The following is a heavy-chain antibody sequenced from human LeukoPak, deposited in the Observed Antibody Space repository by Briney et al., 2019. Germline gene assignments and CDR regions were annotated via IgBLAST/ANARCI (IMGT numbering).Heavy chain of an antibody. Sequence: ASVKVSCKASGYTFTSYDINWVRHATGQGREWMGWMNPNSGNTGYAQKFQGRVTITRNTSISTAYMELSSLRSEDTAVYYCARLAAAGTRIDYWGQGTLVTVSS. CDR3: ARLAAAGTRIDY. CDR1: GYTFTSYD. J-gene: IGHJ4*02. D-gene: IGHD6-13*01. V-gene: IGHV1-8*03. CDR2: MNPNSGNT.